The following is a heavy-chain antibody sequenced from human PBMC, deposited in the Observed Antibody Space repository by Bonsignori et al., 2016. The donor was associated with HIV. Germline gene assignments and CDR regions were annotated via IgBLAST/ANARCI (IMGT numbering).Heavy chain of an antibody. CDR3: ARRIHDSSGYSYYFDY. J-gene: IGHJ4*02. Sequence: GSLRLSCAVSGYSISSGYYWGWIRQPPGKGLEWIGSIYHSGSTYYNPSLQSRVTISLDTSKNQFSLKLSSVTAADTAVYYCARRIHDSSGYSYYFDYWGQGTLVTVSS. CDR2: IYHSGST. CDR1: GYSISSGYY. V-gene: IGHV4-38-2*01. D-gene: IGHD3-22*01.